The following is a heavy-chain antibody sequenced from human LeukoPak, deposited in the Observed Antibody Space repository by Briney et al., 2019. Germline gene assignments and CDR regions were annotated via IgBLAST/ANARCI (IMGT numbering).Heavy chain of an antibody. CDR2: FYYSGST. CDR1: GDSISRNY. J-gene: IGHJ4*02. V-gene: IGHV4-59*01. D-gene: IGHD5-24*01. Sequence: SETLSLTCRVSGDSISRNYWTWIRQPPGKGLEWIGHFYYSGSTSYNPSLKSRVTISADTSKNQFSLKLTSVTAADTAVYYCADRDGVYWGQGILVTVSS. CDR3: ADRDGVY.